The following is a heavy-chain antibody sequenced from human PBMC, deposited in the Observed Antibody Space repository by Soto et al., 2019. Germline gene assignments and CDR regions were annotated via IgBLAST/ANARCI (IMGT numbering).Heavy chain of an antibody. D-gene: IGHD3-16*01. Sequence: EVQLLDSGGGLVQPGGSLRLSCAASGFTFSNYAMTWVRQGPGKGLEWVSGISGSGGRSYYADSVKGRFTISRDNSKSTLYLQMYCLRAEDTAVYYCAKAYFVWSSEQPYYFDYWGQGTLVTVSS. J-gene: IGHJ4*02. CDR3: AKAYFVWSSEQPYYFDY. CDR2: ISGSGGRS. V-gene: IGHV3-23*01. CDR1: GFTFSNYA.